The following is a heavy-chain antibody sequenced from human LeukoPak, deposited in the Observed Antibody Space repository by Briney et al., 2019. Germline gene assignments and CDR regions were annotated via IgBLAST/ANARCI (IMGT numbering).Heavy chain of an antibody. J-gene: IGHJ4*02. CDR2: ISSSSGTI. Sequence: GGSLRLSCAASGFTFSTYNMNWVRQAPGKGLEWVSYISSSSGTIYYADSVQGRLTISRDNAKNSLYLQMNSLRAEDTAVYYCARRLTASGKHYFDYWGQGTLVTVSS. CDR1: GFTFSTYN. V-gene: IGHV3-48*01. CDR3: ARRLTASGKHYFDY. D-gene: IGHD6-13*01.